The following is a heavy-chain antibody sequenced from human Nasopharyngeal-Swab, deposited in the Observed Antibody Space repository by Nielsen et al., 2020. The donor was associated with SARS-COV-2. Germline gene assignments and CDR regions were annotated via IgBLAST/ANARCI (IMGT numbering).Heavy chain of an antibody. J-gene: IGHJ6*02. CDR3: ARGRGYCSGANCFSPFYYYGLDV. V-gene: IGHV4-59*01. CDR2: IHNSVST. D-gene: IGHD2-15*01. Sequence: WIPQPPGKGLEWIGYIHNSVSTKYNPSVKSRVSISVETSKNQFSLTLSSVTAADTAMYYCARGRGYCSGANCFSPFYYYGLDVWGQGTTVTVSS.